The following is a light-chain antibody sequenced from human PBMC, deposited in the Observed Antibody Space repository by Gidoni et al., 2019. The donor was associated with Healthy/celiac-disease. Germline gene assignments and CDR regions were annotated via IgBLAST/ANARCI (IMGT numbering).Light chain of an antibody. CDR2: QDS. V-gene: IGLV3-1*01. J-gene: IGLJ1*01. CDR3: QAWDSSTVV. CDR1: KLGDKY. Sequence: ELTQPPSVSVSPGQTASITCSGDKLGDKYACWYQQKPGQSPVLVIYQDSKRPSGIPERFSGSNSGNTATLTISGTQAMDEADYYCQAWDSSTVVFGTGTKVTVL.